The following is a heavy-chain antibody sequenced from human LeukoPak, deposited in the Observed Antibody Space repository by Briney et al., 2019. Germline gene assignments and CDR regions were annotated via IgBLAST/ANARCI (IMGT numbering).Heavy chain of an antibody. CDR1: GYTFTSYG. Sequence: SVKVSCKASGYTFTSYGISWVRQAPGQGLEWMGGIIPIFGTANYAQKFQGRVTITADESTSTAYMELSSLRSEDTAVYYCARVSAAGTGDYWGQGTLVTVSS. D-gene: IGHD6-13*01. CDR2: IIPIFGTA. V-gene: IGHV1-69*13. CDR3: ARVSAAGTGDY. J-gene: IGHJ4*02.